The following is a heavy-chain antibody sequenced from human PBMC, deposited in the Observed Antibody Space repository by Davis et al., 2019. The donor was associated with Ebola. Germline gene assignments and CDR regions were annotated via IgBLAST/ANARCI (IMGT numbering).Heavy chain of an antibody. CDR3: ARGDFRGNERDY. V-gene: IGHV4-34*01. Sequence: MPSETLSLTCAVYGGSFSGYYWSWIRQPPGKGLEWIGEINHSGSTNYNPSLKSRVTISVDTSKNQFSLKLSSVTAADTAVYYCARGDFRGNERDYWGQGTLVTVSS. CDR1: GGSFSGYY. CDR2: INHSGST. J-gene: IGHJ4*02. D-gene: IGHD4-23*01.